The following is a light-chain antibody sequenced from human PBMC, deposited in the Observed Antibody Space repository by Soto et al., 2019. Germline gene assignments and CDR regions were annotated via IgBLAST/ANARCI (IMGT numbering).Light chain of an antibody. CDR1: QSVSSRY. V-gene: IGKV3-20*01. CDR2: GAS. CDR3: QQYGSSPIT. J-gene: IGKJ5*01. Sequence: LNQSPGTLSWSQGERATLSWGGSQSVSSRYLAWYQKKHGQAPRLLIYGASSRATGIPDRFSGSGYGTDFTITISILEHEDFEVYCCQQYGSSPITFGQGTRLEIK.